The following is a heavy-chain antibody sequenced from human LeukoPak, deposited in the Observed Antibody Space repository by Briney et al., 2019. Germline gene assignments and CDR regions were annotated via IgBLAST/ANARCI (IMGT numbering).Heavy chain of an antibody. CDR2: IYTSGST. D-gene: IGHD2-2*01. V-gene: IGHV4-4*07. J-gene: IGHJ4*02. CDR3: ASRRCSTTCPEDY. Sequence: SETLSLTCTVPGGSISTYYWSWIRQSAGKGLEWIGRIYTSGSTDYNPSLKSRVTMSVDTSKNQLSLKLSSVTAADTAVYYCASRRCSTTCPEDYWGQGTLVTVSS. CDR1: GGSISTYY.